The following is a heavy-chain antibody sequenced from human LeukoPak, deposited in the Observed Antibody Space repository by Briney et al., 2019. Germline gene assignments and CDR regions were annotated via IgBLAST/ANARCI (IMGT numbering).Heavy chain of an antibody. CDR2: ISAYNGNT. CDR1: GYSFTNYT. D-gene: IGHD1-26*01. V-gene: IGHV1-18*01. J-gene: IGHJ4*02. Sequence: GASVKVSCKTSGYSFTNYTMNWVRQAPGQGLEWMGWISAYNGNTNYAQKLQGRVTMTTDTSTSTAYMELRSLRSDDTAVYYCATSGSYRRAGSFDYWGQGTLVTVSS. CDR3: ATSGSYRRAGSFDY.